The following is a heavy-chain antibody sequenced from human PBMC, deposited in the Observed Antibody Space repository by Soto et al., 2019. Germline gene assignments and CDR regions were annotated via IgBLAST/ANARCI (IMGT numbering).Heavy chain of an antibody. J-gene: IGHJ3*02. CDR3: ARRVAAAPMYAFDI. CDR1: GGSISTYY. V-gene: IGHV4-59*01. Sequence: SETLSLTCTVSGGSISTYYWTWIRQPPGKGLEWIGFVYYSGSTNYNPSLKSRVTISLDTSRNQFSLKLNSVTSADTAVYFCARRVAAAPMYAFDIWGQGTMVTVSS. CDR2: VYYSGST. D-gene: IGHD6-13*01.